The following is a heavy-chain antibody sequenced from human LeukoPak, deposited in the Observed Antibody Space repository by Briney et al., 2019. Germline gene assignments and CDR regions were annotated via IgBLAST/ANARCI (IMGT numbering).Heavy chain of an antibody. CDR2: INPSGGST. J-gene: IGHJ5*02. CDR1: GYTFTSYY. Sequence: ASVKVSCKASGYTFTSYYMHWVRQAPGQGLEWMGIINPSGGSTSYAQKFQGRVTMTRDMSTSTVYMELSSLRSEDTAVYYCAREYSSPGFDPWGRGTLVTVSS. CDR3: AREYSSPGFDP. V-gene: IGHV1-46*01. D-gene: IGHD6-13*01.